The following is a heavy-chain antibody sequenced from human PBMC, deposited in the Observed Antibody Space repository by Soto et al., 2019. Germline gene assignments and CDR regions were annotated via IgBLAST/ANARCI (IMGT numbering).Heavy chain of an antibody. V-gene: IGHV1-24*01. J-gene: IGHJ4*02. D-gene: IGHD2-15*01. CDR3: ATARKVRGYCSGGSCYPPYYFDY. CDR2: FDPEDGET. Sequence: ASVKVSCKVSGYTLTELSMHWVRQAPGKGLEWMGGFDPEDGETIYAQKFQGRVTMTEDTSTDTAYMELSSLRSEDTAVYYCATARKVRGYCSGGSCYPPYYFDYWGQGTLVTAPQ. CDR1: GYTLTELS.